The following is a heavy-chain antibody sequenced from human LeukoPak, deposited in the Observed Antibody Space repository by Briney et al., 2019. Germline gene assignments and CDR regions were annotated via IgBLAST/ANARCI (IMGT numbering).Heavy chain of an antibody. J-gene: IGHJ4*02. CDR1: GGSISSGDYY. Sequence: SETLSLTCTVSGGSISSGDYYWGWIRQPPGKGLEWIGSIYYSGSTYYNPSLKSRVTISVDTSKNQFSLKLSSVTAADTAVYYCAREGEMAGYFDYWGQGTLVTVSS. D-gene: IGHD5-24*01. CDR2: IYYSGST. CDR3: AREGEMAGYFDY. V-gene: IGHV4-39*07.